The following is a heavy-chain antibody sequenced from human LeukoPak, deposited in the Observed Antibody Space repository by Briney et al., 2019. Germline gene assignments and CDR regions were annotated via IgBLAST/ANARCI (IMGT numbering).Heavy chain of an antibody. CDR3: SRDPRGPTGYDSSDRDTFDC. D-gene: IGHD3-22*01. CDR1: GFTSCDYS. J-gene: IGHJ4*02. Sequence: PGGSLRLSCAASGFTSCDYSLHWVRQAPGPGLEWVAVILYDGTMAYYADSVKGRFTISRDNSKNTMYLQMNSLRSEDPAVYHFSRDPRGPTGYDSSDRDTFDCWGEGTLVIASS. V-gene: IGHV3-30*04. CDR2: ILYDGTMA.